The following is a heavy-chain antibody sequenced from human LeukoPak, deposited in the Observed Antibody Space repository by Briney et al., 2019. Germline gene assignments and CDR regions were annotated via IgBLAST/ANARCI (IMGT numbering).Heavy chain of an antibody. CDR3: AKGHSGAGIITGSEY. Sequence: PGGSLRLSCAASGFSFCTYAMTWVRLAPGEGREWVSGISGNGGSTYSAGSVRGRFTISPESSKNKHALQINTLRDEGTALYYFAKGHSGAGIITGSEYWGQGTLVTVSS. J-gene: IGHJ4*02. CDR2: ISGNGGST. D-gene: IGHD3-16*01. V-gene: IGHV3-23*01. CDR1: GFSFCTYA.